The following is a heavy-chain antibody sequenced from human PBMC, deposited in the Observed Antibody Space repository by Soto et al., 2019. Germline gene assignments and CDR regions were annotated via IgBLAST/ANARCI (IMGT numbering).Heavy chain of an antibody. J-gene: IGHJ6*02. D-gene: IGHD3-9*01. CDR1: GGSFSGYY. Sequence: PSETLSLTCAVYGGSFSGYYWSWIRQPPGKGLEWIGEINHSGSTNYNPSLKSRVTISVDTSKNQFSLKLSSVTAADTAVYYCARGVRAILTGVKNYYYYGMDVWGQGTTVTVSS. CDR2: INHSGST. CDR3: ARGVRAILTGVKNYYYYGMDV. V-gene: IGHV4-34*01.